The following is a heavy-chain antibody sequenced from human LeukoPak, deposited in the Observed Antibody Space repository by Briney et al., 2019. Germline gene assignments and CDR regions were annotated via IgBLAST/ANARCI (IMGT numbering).Heavy chain of an antibody. J-gene: IGHJ4*02. CDR2: ISGGNSYI. CDR1: GFTFSSYS. Sequence: GGSLRLSCAASGFTFSSYSMNWVRQAPGKGLEWVSSISGGNSYIYYADSMKGRFTISRDNAKNSLYLQMNSLRAEDTAVYYCASSTGYSYGYFDYWGQGTLVTVSS. D-gene: IGHD5-18*01. V-gene: IGHV3-21*01. CDR3: ASSTGYSYGYFDY.